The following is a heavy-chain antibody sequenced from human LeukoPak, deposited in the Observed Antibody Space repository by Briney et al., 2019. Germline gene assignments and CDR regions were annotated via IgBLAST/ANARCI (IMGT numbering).Heavy chain of an antibody. CDR2: TYYRRGP. V-gene: IGHV4-59*01. CDR1: GGSMNSYY. CDR3: ARRGLSMIPHAFDI. D-gene: IGHD4/OR15-4a*01. J-gene: IGHJ3*02. Sequence: PSETLSLTCTVSGGSMNSYYWSWIRQPPGKGPEWIAYTYYRRGPIYKHSLKSRLTMTIATSKHLFSLQLSSVTAADKAVYYCARRGLSMIPHAFDIWGRGTMVTVSS.